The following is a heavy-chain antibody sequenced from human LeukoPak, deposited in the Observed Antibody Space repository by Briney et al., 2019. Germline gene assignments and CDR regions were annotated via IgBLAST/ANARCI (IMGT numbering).Heavy chain of an antibody. CDR1: SGSIGSYY. J-gene: IGHJ4*02. D-gene: IGHD3-10*01. CDR2: IYYSGST. Sequence: SETLSLTCTVSSGSIGSYYWSWIRQPPGKGLEWIGFIYYSGSTNYNPSLKSRVTISIDTSNNQFSLKLSSVTAADTAVYYCAVYRGSGSYFDYWGQGALVTVSS. CDR3: AVYRGSGSYFDY. V-gene: IGHV4-59*01.